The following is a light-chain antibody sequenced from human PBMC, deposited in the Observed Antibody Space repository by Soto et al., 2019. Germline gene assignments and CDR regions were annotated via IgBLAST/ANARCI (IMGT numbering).Light chain of an antibody. V-gene: IGLV2-14*01. CDR1: SSDLAIYNY. CDR2: QVT. Sequence: SALTQPACVSGSAGRSISISCTGTSSDLAIYNYVSWYQQQPGKAPKLMIYQVTNRPSGVSNRFSGSRSGNTASLTISGLQAEDESDYYCSSYTDSSNYVFGTGTRVTVL. J-gene: IGLJ1*01. CDR3: SSYTDSSNYV.